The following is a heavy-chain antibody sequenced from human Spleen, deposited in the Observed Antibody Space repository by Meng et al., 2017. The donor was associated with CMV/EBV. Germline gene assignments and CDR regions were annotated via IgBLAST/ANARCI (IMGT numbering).Heavy chain of an antibody. D-gene: IGHD2-2*01. CDR2: ISSSGRYI. CDR3: ARSPGSCSDTSCYSNHFDS. V-gene: IGHV3-21*01. J-gene: IGHJ4*02. Sequence: GESLKISCTASGFAFSGYGMHWVRQAPGKGLEWVSSISSSGRYIFYADSAKGRFTISRDNAKNSLYLQMDSLRAEDTAIYYCARSPGSCSDTSCYSNHFDSWGQGTLVTVSS. CDR1: GFAFSGYG.